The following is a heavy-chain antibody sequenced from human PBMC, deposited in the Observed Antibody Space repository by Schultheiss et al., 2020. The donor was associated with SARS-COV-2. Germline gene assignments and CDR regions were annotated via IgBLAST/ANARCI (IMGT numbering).Heavy chain of an antibody. CDR2: ISGSGGST. CDR3: AKDRYSSSSFDY. D-gene: IGHD6-6*01. V-gene: IGHV3-23*01. J-gene: IGHJ4*02. CDR1: GFTFSSYA. Sequence: GGSLRLSCAASGFTFSSYAMSWVRQAPGKGLEWVSAISGSGGSTYYVDSVKGRFTISRDNSKNTLYLQMNSLRAEDTAVYYCAKDRYSSSSFDYWGQGTLVTVSS.